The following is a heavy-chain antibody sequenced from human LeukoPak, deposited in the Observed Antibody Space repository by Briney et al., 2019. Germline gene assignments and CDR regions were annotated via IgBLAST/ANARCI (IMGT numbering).Heavy chain of an antibody. D-gene: IGHD2/OR15-2a*01. V-gene: IGHV3-9*01. CDR2: IGWNSGSI. J-gene: IGHJ5*02. CDR1: GFTFDNYA. CDR3: GKGVAGVPFCNPLHP. Sequence: GGSLRLSCAASGFTFDNYAMQWVRQAPGKGLEWVACIGWNSGSIEYADSVKGRFTISRDNAKNSLYLQMDSLRPEDTALYYCGKGVAGVPFCNPLHPWGQGTLVTVSS.